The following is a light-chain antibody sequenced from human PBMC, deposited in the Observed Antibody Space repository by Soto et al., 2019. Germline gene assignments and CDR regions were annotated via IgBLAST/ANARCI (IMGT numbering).Light chain of an antibody. CDR3: GTWDDSLTAVL. Sequence: QSVLTQPPSVSAAPGQKVPISCSGGSTNIGNNHVYWYQQLPGTAPKLLIYDNNKRLSGIPDRFSGSKSGTSATLGITGRQTGDEADYYCGTWDDSLTAVLFGGGTKLTVL. CDR1: STNIGNNH. J-gene: IGLJ2*01. CDR2: DNN. V-gene: IGLV1-51*01.